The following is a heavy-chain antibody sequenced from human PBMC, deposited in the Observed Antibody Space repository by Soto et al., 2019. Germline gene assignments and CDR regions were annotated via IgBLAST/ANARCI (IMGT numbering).Heavy chain of an antibody. CDR1: GGTFSSYT. D-gene: IGHD3-10*01. CDR3: ACGSGRELYYYYGMDV. Sequence: QVQLVQSGAEVKKPGSSVKVSCKASGGTFSSYTISWVRQAPGQGLEWMGRIIPILGIANYAQKFQGRVTITADKSTSTAYMELSSLRSEDTAVYYCACGSGRELYYYYGMDVWGQGTTVTVSS. J-gene: IGHJ6*02. CDR2: IIPILGIA. V-gene: IGHV1-69*02.